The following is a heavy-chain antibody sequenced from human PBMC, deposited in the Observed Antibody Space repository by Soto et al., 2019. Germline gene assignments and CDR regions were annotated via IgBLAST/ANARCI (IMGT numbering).Heavy chain of an antibody. V-gene: IGHV3-30*18. D-gene: IGHD2-15*01. CDR2: ISYDGSNK. CDR1: GVTFSGDG. J-gene: IGHJ5*02. Sequence: GGSLRLCCAASGVTFSGDGMHWVRQAPGKGLEWVAVISYDGSNKYYADSVKGRFTISRDNSKNTLYLQMNSLRAEDTAVYYCAKDLGEVVALASGKDWFDPWGQGTLVTVSS. CDR3: AKDLGEVVALASGKDWFDP.